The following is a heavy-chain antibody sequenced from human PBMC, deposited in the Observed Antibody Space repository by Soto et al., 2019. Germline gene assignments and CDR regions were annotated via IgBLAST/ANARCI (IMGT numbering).Heavy chain of an antibody. V-gene: IGHV3-23*01. CDR1: GFTFSNYA. CDR3: AKAVRPRMSYYYYMGV. CDR2: ISGSGGST. Sequence: EVQLLESGGGLVQPGGSLRLSCAASGFTFSNYAMSWVRQAPGKGLEWVSGISGSGGSTYYAESGKGRFTISRDNSNNTLYLQMNSLRAEDTAGFYCAKAVRPRMSYYYYMGVWGKGTTVTVSS. J-gene: IGHJ6*03. D-gene: IGHD3-10*01.